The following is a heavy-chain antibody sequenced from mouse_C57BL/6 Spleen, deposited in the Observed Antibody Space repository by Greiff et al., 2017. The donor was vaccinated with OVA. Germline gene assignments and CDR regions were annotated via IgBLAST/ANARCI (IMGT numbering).Heavy chain of an antibody. CDR1: GYAFSSSW. CDR2: IYPGDGDT. CDR3: ARSGTTVVANYAMDY. D-gene: IGHD1-1*01. Sequence: VKLQESGPELVKPGASVKISCKASGYAFSSSWMNWVKQRPGKGLEWIGRIYPGDGDTNYNGKFKGKATLTADKSSSTAYMQLSSLTSEDSAVYFCARSGTTVVANYAMDYWGQGTSVTVSS. J-gene: IGHJ4*01. V-gene: IGHV1-82*01.